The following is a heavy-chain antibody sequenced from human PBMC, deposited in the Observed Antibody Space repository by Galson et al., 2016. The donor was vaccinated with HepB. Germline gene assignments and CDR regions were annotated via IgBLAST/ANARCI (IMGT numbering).Heavy chain of an antibody. V-gene: IGHV3-33*01. Sequence: AASGFTFSRYGMHWVRQAPGKGLEWVAVIWKDGTQKYYGESVKGRFTISRDNSNNTLYLQMNSLRGEDTAVYYCARSDTAMVADLDSWGQGTQVIVSS. D-gene: IGHD5-18*01. J-gene: IGHJ4*02. CDR3: ARSDTAMVADLDS. CDR2: IWKDGTQK. CDR1: GFTFSRYG.